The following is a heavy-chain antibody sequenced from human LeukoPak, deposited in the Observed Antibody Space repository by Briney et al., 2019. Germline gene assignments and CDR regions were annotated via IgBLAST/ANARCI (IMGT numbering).Heavy chain of an antibody. D-gene: IGHD3-22*01. V-gene: IGHV4-34*01. J-gene: IGHJ5*02. CDR1: GGSFSGYY. CDR2: INHSGST. Sequence: SETLSLTCAVYGGSFSGYYWSWIRQPPGKGLEWIGEINHSGSTNYNPSLKSRVTISVDTSKNQFSLKLSSATAADTAVYYCARVLARIVRFDPWGQGTLVTVSS. CDR3: ARVLARIVRFDP.